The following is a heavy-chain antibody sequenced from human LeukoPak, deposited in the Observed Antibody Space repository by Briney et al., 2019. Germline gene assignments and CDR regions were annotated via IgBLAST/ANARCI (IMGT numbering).Heavy chain of an antibody. D-gene: IGHD4-17*01. CDR2: IRGSGGDI. CDR1: GLAFRNYA. CDR3: GKDPNGDYIGAFDF. V-gene: IGHV3-23*01. Sequence: PGGSLRLSCVASGLAFRNYAMTWVRQAPGKGLEWVSVIRGSGGDIRYADSVKGRFTISRDSSVNTLYLQMNSLRAEDTAVYYCGKDPNGDYIGAFDFWGQGTMVTVSS. J-gene: IGHJ3*01.